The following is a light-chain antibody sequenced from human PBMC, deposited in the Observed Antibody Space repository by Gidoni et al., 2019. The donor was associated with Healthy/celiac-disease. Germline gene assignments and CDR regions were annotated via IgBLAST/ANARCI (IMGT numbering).Light chain of an antibody. CDR1: QDNSNY. Sequence: DIQMTQSPSSLSASAGDRVTITCQASQDNSNYLNWYQHKPGKAPKLLIYDASNLGTGVPSRFSGSGSGTDFTFTISSLQPEDIATYYCQQYDNRPLTFGQGTKVEIK. CDR2: DAS. V-gene: IGKV1-33*01. J-gene: IGKJ1*01. CDR3: QQYDNRPLT.